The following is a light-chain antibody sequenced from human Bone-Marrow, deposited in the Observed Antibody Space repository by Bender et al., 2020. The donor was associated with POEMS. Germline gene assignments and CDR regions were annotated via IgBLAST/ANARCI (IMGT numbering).Light chain of an antibody. V-gene: IGLV3-25*03. CDR2: KDS. CDR3: QSTDSSGTFPEV. CDR1: NIGKKS. Sequence: SSVLTQPSSVSVAPGQTARITCGGNNIGKKSVHWYQQRPGQAPVLVIYKDSERPSGIPERFSGSSSGTTVTLTISGVQAEDEADYYCQSTDSSGTFPEVFGGGTKLTVL. J-gene: IGLJ3*02.